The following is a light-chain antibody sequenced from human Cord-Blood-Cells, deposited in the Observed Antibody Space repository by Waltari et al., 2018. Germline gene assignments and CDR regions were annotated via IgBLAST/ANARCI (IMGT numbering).Light chain of an antibody. CDR3: MQTLQTPWT. CDR2: LGS. J-gene: IGKJ1*01. Sequence: DIVMTQSPLSLPVTPGEPASISCRSSQSLLHSKGYNYLDWYLQKPGQSPQLLVYLGSNRASGVPDRFSGSGAGTDFTLKSSRVEAEDVGVYYCMQTLQTPWTFGQGTKVEIK. V-gene: IGKV2-28*01. CDR1: QSLLHSKGYNY.